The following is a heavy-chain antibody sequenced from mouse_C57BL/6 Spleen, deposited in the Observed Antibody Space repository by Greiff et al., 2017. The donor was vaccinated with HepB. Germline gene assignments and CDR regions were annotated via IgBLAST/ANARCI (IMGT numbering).Heavy chain of an antibody. CDR1: GYTFTSYW. D-gene: IGHD1-1*01. Sequence: QVQLQQPGAELVKPGASVKLSCKASGYTFTSYWMHWVKQRPGQGLEWIGMIHPNSGSTNYNEKFKSKATLTVDKSSSTAYMQLSSLTSEDSAVYYCARRGDGSSFDYWGQGTTLTVSS. J-gene: IGHJ2*01. V-gene: IGHV1-64*01. CDR2: IHPNSGST. CDR3: ARRGDGSSFDY.